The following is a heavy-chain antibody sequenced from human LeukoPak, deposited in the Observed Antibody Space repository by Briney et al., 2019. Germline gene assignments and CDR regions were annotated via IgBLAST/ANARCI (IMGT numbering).Heavy chain of an antibody. J-gene: IGHJ5*02. CDR2: IIPIFGTA. Sequence: ASVKVSCKASGGTFSSYAISWVRQAPGQGLERMGRIIPIFGTANYAQKFQGRVTITTDESTSTAYMELSSLRSEDTAVYYCALDIVATIGQYNWFDPWGQGTLVTVSS. CDR1: GGTFSSYA. CDR3: ALDIVATIGQYNWFDP. V-gene: IGHV1-69*05. D-gene: IGHD5-12*01.